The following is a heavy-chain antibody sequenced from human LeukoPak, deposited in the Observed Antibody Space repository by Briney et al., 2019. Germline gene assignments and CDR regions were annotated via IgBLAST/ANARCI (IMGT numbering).Heavy chain of an antibody. V-gene: IGHV1-24*01. CDR2: FGPEDGET. CDR1: GYTLTELS. J-gene: IGHJ4*02. CDR3: ATARTFYCSSTSCYRSYYFDY. D-gene: IGHD2-2*02. Sequence: ASVKVSCKVSGYTLTELSMHWVRQAPGKGLEWMGGFGPEDGETIYAQKFQGRVTMTEDTSTDTAYMELSGLRSEDTAVYYCATARTFYCSSTSCYRSYYFDYWGQGTLVTVSS.